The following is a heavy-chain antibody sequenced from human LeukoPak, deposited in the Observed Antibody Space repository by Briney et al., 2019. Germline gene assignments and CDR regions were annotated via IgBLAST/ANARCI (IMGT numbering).Heavy chain of an antibody. CDR2: IKQDGSAK. V-gene: IGHV3-7*03. J-gene: IGHJ4*02. CDR3: ARRYFDY. CDR1: GFIFSDYW. Sequence: GGSLRPSCVVSGFIFSDYWMSWVRQAPGKGLEWVANIKQDGSAKHYVDSVKGRFTISRDNAKNSLYLQMNSLRAEDTAIYYCARRYFDYWGQGTLVTASS.